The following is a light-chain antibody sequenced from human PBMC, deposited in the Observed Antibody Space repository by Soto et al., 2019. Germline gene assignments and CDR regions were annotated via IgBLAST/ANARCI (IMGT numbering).Light chain of an antibody. CDR2: DVT. V-gene: IGLV2-14*01. CDR1: SSDIGAYNY. CDR3: SSYASSGFVL. Sequence: QSALTQPASVSGSPGQSITISCTGTSSDIGAYNYVSWYQQHPGKAPKLMIYDVTNRTSGVSNRFSGSKSGNTASLTISGLQAEDESNYYCSSYASSGFVLFGGGTKLTVL. J-gene: IGLJ2*01.